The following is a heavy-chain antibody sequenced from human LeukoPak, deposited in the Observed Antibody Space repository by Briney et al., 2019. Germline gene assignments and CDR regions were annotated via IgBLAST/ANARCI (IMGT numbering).Heavy chain of an antibody. D-gene: IGHD3-3*01. CDR3: ARVTALYYDFWSGYPFGMDV. Sequence: ASVKVSCKASGYTFTSYYMHWVRQAPGQGLEWMGIINPSGGSTSYAQKFQGRVTMTRDTSTSTVYMELSSLRSEDTAVYYCARVTALYYDFWSGYPFGMDVWGQGTTVTVSS. V-gene: IGHV1-46*01. CDR2: INPSGGST. J-gene: IGHJ6*02. CDR1: GYTFTSYY.